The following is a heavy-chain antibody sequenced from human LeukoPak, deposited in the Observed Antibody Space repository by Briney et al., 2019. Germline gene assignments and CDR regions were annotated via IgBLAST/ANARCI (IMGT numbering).Heavy chain of an antibody. CDR2: IIPIFGTA. D-gene: IGHD5-18*01. V-gene: IGHV1-69*01. CDR3: ARVGYSYGYSSPNFDY. Sequence: SVKVSCKASGGTFSSYDISWVRQAPGQGLEWMGGIIPIFGTANYAQKFQGRVTITADESTSTAYMELSSLRSEDTAVYYCARVGYSYGYSSPNFDYWGQGTLVTVSS. CDR1: GGTFSSYD. J-gene: IGHJ4*02.